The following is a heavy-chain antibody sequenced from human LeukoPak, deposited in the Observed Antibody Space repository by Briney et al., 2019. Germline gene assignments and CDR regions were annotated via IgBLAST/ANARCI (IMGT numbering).Heavy chain of an antibody. D-gene: IGHD3-9*01. CDR2: IVGNGVST. CDR3: TKWGDYDGSTGYYDSDY. J-gene: IGHJ4*02. V-gene: IGHV3-23*01. CDR1: GFTFMNYA. Sequence: AGGSLRLSCAASGFTFMNYAMSWGRQAPGKGLEGVSAIVGNGVSTYYADSVQGRFTISRDNSKNTLYLQMNSLRAEDTALYYCTKWGDYDGSTGYYDSDYWGQGTLVTVSS.